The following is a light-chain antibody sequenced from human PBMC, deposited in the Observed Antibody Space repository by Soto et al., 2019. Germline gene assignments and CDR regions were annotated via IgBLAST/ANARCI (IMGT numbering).Light chain of an antibody. CDR3: QQDDRPPFT. CDR1: QDITKY. J-gene: IGKJ4*01. Sequence: DIQLTQSPSFLSASIGDRVSISCRASQDITKYLAWFHQKPGRAPKLLIYSAYTLHVGVPARFSGGGSGTEFTPTINSLQAEDVANYYYQQDDRPPFTFGGGTKVEIK. V-gene: IGKV1-9*01. CDR2: SAY.